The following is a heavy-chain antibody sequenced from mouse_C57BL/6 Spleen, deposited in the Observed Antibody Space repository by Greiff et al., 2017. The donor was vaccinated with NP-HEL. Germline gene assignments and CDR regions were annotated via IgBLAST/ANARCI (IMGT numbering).Heavy chain of an antibody. CDR1: GYSITSGYY. CDR3: ARGGYDYDDAMDY. V-gene: IGHV3-6*01. D-gene: IGHD2-4*01. CDR2: ISYDGSN. J-gene: IGHJ4*01. Sequence: VQLQQSGPGLVKPSQSLSLTCSVTGYSITSGYYWNWIRQFPGNKLEWMGYISYDGSNNYNPSLKNRISITRDTSKNQFFLKLNSVTTEDTATYYCARGGYDYDDAMDYWGQGTSVTVSS.